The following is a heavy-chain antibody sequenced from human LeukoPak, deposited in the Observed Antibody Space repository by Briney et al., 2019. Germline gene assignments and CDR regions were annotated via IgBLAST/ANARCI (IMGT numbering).Heavy chain of an antibody. CDR2: IGGGGDGT. CDR3: AKDLARGFCGGGSCYPFDY. Sequence: PGGSLRLSCVASGFTFSNFAMTWVRQAPGEGLEWVSTIGGGGDGTYYADSVKGRFTISRDESKNTLYLQMSSLRAEDTAIYYCAKDLARGFCGGGSCYPFDYWGQGTLVTVSS. J-gene: IGHJ4*02. CDR1: GFTFSNFA. D-gene: IGHD2-21*01. V-gene: IGHV3-23*01.